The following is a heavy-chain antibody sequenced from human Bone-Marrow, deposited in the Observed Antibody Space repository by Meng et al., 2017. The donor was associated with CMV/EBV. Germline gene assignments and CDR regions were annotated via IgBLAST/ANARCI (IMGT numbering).Heavy chain of an antibody. CDR2: ISSSSSYL. D-gene: IGHD6-6*01. J-gene: IGHJ6*02. CDR3: AREPYSSSLIDYYYYYGMDV. CDR1: GFTFSSYS. Sequence: GESLKISCAASGFTFSSYSMNWVRQAPGKGLEWVSSISSSSSYLYYADSVKGRFTISRDNAKNSLYLQMNSLRAEDTAVYYCAREPYSSSLIDYYYYYGMDVWGQGTMVTVSS. V-gene: IGHV3-21*01.